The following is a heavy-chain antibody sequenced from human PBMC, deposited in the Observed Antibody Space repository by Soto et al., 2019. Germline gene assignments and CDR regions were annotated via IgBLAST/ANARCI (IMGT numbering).Heavy chain of an antibody. CDR1: GFTFSSYA. CDR2: ISGSGGST. V-gene: IGHV3-23*01. CDR3: AKDTYPITTVRNFDY. D-gene: IGHD4-17*01. Sequence: EVQLLESGGGLVQPGGSLRLSCAASGFTFSSYAMSWVRQAPGKGLEWVSAISGSGGSTYYADSVKGRFTISRDNSKNTLDLQMNSLRAEDTAVYYCAKDTYPITTVRNFDYWGQGTLVTVSS. J-gene: IGHJ4*02.